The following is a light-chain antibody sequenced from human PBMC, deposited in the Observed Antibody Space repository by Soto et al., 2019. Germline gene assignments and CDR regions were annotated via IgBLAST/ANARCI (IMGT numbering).Light chain of an antibody. V-gene: IGKV1-5*01. CDR2: DAS. Sequence: DIQMTQSPSTLSASVGDRVTITCRASQSISSWLAWYQQKPGKAPKLLIYDASSLESGVPSRLSGSGSGTEFTLTTSSLQPDDFATYYCQQYNTYSPTFGQGTKVDIX. CDR3: QQYNTYSPT. J-gene: IGKJ1*01. CDR1: QSISSW.